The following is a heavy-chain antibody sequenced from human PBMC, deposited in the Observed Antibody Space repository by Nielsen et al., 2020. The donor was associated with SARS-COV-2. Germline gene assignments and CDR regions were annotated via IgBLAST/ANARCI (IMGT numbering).Heavy chain of an antibody. Sequence: GGSLRLFCVASGFTFSDYAMSWVRQAPGKGLEWVSSISTNGGGTYYAESVKGRFTISRDNSKNTMYLEMNSLRVEDSALYFCAKGNSRLSWFGELALYYYYYGMDIWGPGTTVTVSS. CDR3: AKGNSRLSWFGELALYYYYYGMDI. J-gene: IGHJ6*02. V-gene: IGHV3-23*01. D-gene: IGHD3-10*01. CDR2: ISTNGGGT. CDR1: GFTFSDYA.